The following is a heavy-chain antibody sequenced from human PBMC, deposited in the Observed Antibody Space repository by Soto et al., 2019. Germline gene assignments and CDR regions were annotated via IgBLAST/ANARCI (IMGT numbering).Heavy chain of an antibody. V-gene: IGHV1-2*02. J-gene: IGHJ6*02. Sequence: SVEVSCKASGDSLAGYYMRWVRQAPGQGLEWMGWINPNSGGTNYAQKFQGRVTMTRDTSISTAYMELSRLRSDDTAVYYCARGVLRYCTNGVCYYYGMAVWGQGTTVPVSS. D-gene: IGHD2-8*01. CDR2: INPNSGGT. CDR3: ARGVLRYCTNGVCYYYGMAV. CDR1: GDSLAGYY.